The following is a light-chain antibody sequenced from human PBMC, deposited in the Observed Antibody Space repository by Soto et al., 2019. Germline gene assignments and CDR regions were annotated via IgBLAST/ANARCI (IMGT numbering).Light chain of an antibody. CDR3: QQRSAWTIT. V-gene: IGKV3-11*01. CDR2: DAS. CDR1: QNLDSY. J-gene: IGKJ4*01. Sequence: EIVLTQSPATLSLSPGERATLSCRASQNLDSYLAWYQQKPGQPPRLLIYDASSRATGIPARFSGSGPGTDFTLTISSLEAEDFAVYYCQQRSAWTITFGGGTKVDIK.